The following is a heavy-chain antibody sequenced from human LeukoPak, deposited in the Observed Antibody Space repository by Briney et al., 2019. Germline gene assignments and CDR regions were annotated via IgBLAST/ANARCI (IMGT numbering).Heavy chain of an antibody. D-gene: IGHD3-22*01. Sequence: PGGSLRLSCAASGFTFSSYALSWVRQAPGKGLEWVSTFSGTGDTTYYADSVKGRFTIFRDNSKNTLYLQMNSLRPEDTAVYYCAKGRFHDSSGYPIDHWGQGTLVTVSS. V-gene: IGHV3-23*01. CDR2: FSGTGDTT. J-gene: IGHJ5*02. CDR1: GFTFSSYA. CDR3: AKGRFHDSSGYPIDH.